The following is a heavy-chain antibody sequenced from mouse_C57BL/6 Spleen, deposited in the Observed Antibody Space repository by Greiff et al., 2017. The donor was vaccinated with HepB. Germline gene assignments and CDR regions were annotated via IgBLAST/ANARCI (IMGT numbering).Heavy chain of an antibody. CDR2: ISDGGSYT. CDR1: GFTFSSYA. D-gene: IGHD2-2*01. Sequence: EVNLVESGGGLVKPGGSLKLSCAASGFTFSSYAMSWVRQTPEKRLEWVATISDGGSYTYYPDNVKGRFTISRDNAKNNLYLQMSHLKSEDTAMYYCAREKVTTGSYWYFDVWGTGTTVTVSS. V-gene: IGHV5-4*01. J-gene: IGHJ1*03. CDR3: AREKVTTGSYWYFDV.